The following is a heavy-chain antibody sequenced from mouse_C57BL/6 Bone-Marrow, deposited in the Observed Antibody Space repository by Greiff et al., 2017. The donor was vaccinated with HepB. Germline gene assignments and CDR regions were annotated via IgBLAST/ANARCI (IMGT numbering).Heavy chain of an antibody. J-gene: IGHJ3*01. D-gene: IGHD3-2*02. CDR2: ILPGSGST. Sequence: VQLQQSGAELMKPGASVKLSCKATGYTFPGYWIEWVKQRPGHGLEWIGEILPGSGSTNYNEKFKGKATFTADTSSNTAYMQLSSLTTEDSAIYYCARGEGQTAQATFAYWGQGTLVTVSA. V-gene: IGHV1-9*01. CDR3: ARGEGQTAQATFAY. CDR1: GYTFPGYW.